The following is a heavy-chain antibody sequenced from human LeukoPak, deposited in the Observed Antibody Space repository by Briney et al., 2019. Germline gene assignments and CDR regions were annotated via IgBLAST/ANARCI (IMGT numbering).Heavy chain of an antibody. CDR3: TRGILERRHYYYYMDV. J-gene: IGHJ6*03. CDR1: GFTFGDYA. Sequence: GGSLRLSCTASGFTFGDYAMSWVRQAPGKGLEGVGFIRSKAYGGTTEYAASVKGRFTISRDDSKSIAYLQMNSLKTEDTAVYYCTRGILERRHYYYYMDVWGKGTTVTISS. CDR2: IRSKAYGGTT. D-gene: IGHD1-1*01. V-gene: IGHV3-49*04.